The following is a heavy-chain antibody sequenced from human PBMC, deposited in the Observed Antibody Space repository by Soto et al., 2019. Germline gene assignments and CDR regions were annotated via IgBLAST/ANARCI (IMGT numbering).Heavy chain of an antibody. CDR3: ARDEAAAGIDYYCYGMDV. CDR2: ISAYNGNT. V-gene: IGHV1-18*01. CDR1: GYTFTSYG. J-gene: IGHJ6*02. Sequence: QVQLVQSGAEVKKPGASVKVSCKASGYTFTSYGISWVRQAPGQGLEWMGWISAYNGNTNYAPKLQGRVTMTTDTSTSTAYMELRSLRSDDTAVYYCARDEAAAGIDYYCYGMDVWGQGTTVTVSS. D-gene: IGHD6-13*01.